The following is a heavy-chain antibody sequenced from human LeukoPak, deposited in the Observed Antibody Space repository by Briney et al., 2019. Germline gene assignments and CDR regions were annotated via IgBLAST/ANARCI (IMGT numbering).Heavy chain of an antibody. V-gene: IGHV3-21*04. CDR3: ARQKGGSSSSHYFDY. CDR2: ISSSSSYI. D-gene: IGHD6-6*01. CDR1: GFTFSSYS. Sequence: PGGSLRLSCAASGFTFSSYSMNWVRQAPGEGLEWVSSISSSSSYIYYADSVKGRFTISRDNAKNSLYLQMNSLRAEDTAVYYCARQKGGSSSSHYFDYWGQGTLVTVSS. J-gene: IGHJ4*02.